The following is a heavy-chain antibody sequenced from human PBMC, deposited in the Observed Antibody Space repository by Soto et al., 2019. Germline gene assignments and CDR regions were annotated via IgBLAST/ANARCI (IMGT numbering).Heavy chain of an antibody. CDR1: GGTFSSYA. D-gene: IGHD2-15*01. J-gene: IGHJ5*02. CDR2: IIPIFGTA. CDR3: ARGDVRVVASFDP. Sequence: SVKVSFRASGGTFSSYAISWVRQAPGQGLEWMGGIIPIFGTANYAQKFQGRVTITADESTSTAYMELSSLRSDDTAVYYCARGDVRVVASFDPWGQGALVTVSS. V-gene: IGHV1-69*13.